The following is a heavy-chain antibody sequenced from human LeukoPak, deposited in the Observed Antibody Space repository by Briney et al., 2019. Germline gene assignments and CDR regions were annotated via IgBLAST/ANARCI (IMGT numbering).Heavy chain of an antibody. CDR1: GGSIRSYY. D-gene: IGHD5/OR15-5a*01. CDR2: IYYSGST. Sequence: SETLSLTCTVSGGSIRSYYWSWVRQPPGKGLEWIGYIYYSGSTNYNPSLKSRVTISVDTSKNQFSLKLSSVPAADTAVYYCATAIVSFPYYFDYWGQGSLVTVSS. J-gene: IGHJ4*02. V-gene: IGHV4-59*01. CDR3: ATAIVSFPYYFDY.